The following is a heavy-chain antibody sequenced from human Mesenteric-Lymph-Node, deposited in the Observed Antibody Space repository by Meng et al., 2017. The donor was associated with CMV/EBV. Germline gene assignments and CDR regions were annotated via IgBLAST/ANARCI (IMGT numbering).Heavy chain of an antibody. D-gene: IGHD2-8*01. Sequence: GGSLRLSCAASGFTFSRCGMQWVRQAPGKGLEWVAVIWYDGTNKYYADSVKGRFTISRDNSQNTLYLQMNSLTAEDTAVYYCARGPSYCSNEVCPEWDVWGQGTTVTVSS. CDR2: IWYDGTNK. CDR3: ARGPSYCSNEVCPEWDV. J-gene: IGHJ6*02. CDR1: GFTFSRCG. V-gene: IGHV3-33*01.